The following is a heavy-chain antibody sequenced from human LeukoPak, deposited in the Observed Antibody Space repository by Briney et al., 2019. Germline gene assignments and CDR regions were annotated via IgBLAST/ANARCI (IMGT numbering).Heavy chain of an antibody. CDR1: GGSFSGYY. V-gene: IGHV4-34*01. CDR2: INHSGST. D-gene: IGHD3-10*01. J-gene: IGHJ5*02. Sequence: PSETLSLTCAVYGGSFSGYYWSWIRQPPGKGLEWIGEINHSGSTNYNPSLKSRVTISVDTSKNQFSLKLSSVTAADTAVYYCARHRGPYGSGSYYNVWWFDPWGQGTLVTVSS. CDR3: ARHRGPYGSGSYYNVWWFDP.